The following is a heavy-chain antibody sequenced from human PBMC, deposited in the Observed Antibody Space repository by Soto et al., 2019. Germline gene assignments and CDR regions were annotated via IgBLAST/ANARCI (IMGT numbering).Heavy chain of an antibody. J-gene: IGHJ4*02. CDR2: IYHSGST. CDR3: ASSVVVTAIPVWFLDY. D-gene: IGHD2-21*02. CDR1: GGSISSSNW. Sequence: PSETLSLTCAVSGGSISSSNWWSWVRQPPGKGLEWIGEIYHSGSTNYNPSLKSRVTISVDKSKKQFSLKLSSVTAADTAVYYCASSVVVTAIPVWFLDYWGQGTLVTVYS. V-gene: IGHV4-4*02.